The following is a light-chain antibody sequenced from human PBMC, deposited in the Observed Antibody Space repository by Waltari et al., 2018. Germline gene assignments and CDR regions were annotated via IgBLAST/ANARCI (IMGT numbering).Light chain of an antibody. CDR3: QQCKNSRT. V-gene: IGKV1-5*03. CDR2: QAS. J-gene: IGKJ1*01. Sequence: IQMTQSPSTLSASVGDRVIITCRASQDISTWLSWFQQKPGKAPKLLIYQASALQSGVPSRFSGSKSGTEFTLTISSLQPDDFATYYCQQCKNSRTFGHGTRVEVK. CDR1: QDISTW.